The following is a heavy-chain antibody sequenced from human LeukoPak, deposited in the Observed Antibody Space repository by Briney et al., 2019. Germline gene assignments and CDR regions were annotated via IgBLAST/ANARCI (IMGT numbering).Heavy chain of an antibody. V-gene: IGHV4-39*01. J-gene: IGHJ5*02. D-gene: IGHD6-25*01. CDR2: IYYSGSA. CDR1: GGSISDSNYY. Sequence: SEPLSLTCTVSGGSISDSNYYWGWIRQPPGRGLEWIANIYYSGSAYYSPSLKSRVTVSIDTSKNQFSLKLNSVTAADTAVYYCARQSTIAAARIDPWGQGTLVTVSS. CDR3: ARQSTIAAARIDP.